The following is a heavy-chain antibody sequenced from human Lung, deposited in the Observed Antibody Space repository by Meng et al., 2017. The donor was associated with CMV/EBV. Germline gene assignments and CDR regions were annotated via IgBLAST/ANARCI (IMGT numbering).Heavy chain of an antibody. J-gene: IGHJ5*01. V-gene: IGHV3-11*04. Sequence: CAASGFTVSDYYMTWIRQAPGKGLEWVSYISSSGSITKYLDSLKGRFTISRDNAKNSLFLQMNSLTVEDTAVYYCARDSSAVHNWLDSWGQGTLVTVSS. CDR1: GFTVSDYY. D-gene: IGHD1-26*01. CDR3: ARDSSAVHNWLDS. CDR2: ISSSGSIT.